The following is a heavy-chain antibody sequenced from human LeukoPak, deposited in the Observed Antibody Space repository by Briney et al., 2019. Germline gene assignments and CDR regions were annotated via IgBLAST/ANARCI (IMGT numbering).Heavy chain of an antibody. Sequence: ASVKVSCKASGYTFTSYGISWVRQAPGQGLERMGWISAYNGNTNYAQKLQGRVTMTTDTSTSTAYMELSRLRSDDTAVYYCARVATIRKYYFDCWGQGTLVTVSS. CDR3: ARVATIRKYYFDC. CDR2: ISAYNGNT. CDR1: GYTFTSYG. J-gene: IGHJ4*02. V-gene: IGHV1-18*04. D-gene: IGHD5-24*01.